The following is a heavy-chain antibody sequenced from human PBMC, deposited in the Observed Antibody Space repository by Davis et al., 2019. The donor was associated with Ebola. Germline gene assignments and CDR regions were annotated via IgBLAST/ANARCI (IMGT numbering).Heavy chain of an antibody. V-gene: IGHV4-59*12. J-gene: IGHJ5*02. CDR1: GGSISSYY. Sequence: SETLSLTCTVSGGSISSYYWSWIRQPPGKGLEWIGYINYSGSTNYNPSLKSRVTISVDTSKNQFSLKLSSVTAVDTAVYYCARMLTTVTTGWFDPWGQGTLVTVSS. D-gene: IGHD4-17*01. CDR2: INYSGST. CDR3: ARMLTTVTTGWFDP.